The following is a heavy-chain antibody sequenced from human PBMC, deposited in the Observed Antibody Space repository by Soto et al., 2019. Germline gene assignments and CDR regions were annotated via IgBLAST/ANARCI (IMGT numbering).Heavy chain of an antibody. CDR2: LVRNGRTP. CDR1: GFMFDNYA. J-gene: IGHJ6*02. D-gene: IGHD5-12*01. CDR3: AKDAVSGDGVWLLDS. Sequence: PGGSLRLSCAASGFMFDNYAMTWARQAPGKGLEWVASLVRNGRTPEYANSVKGRFTMSSDLSASSLFLQMDSLRGEGTAVYYCAKDAVSGDGVWLLDSWGQGTAVTVSS. V-gene: IGHV3-23*01.